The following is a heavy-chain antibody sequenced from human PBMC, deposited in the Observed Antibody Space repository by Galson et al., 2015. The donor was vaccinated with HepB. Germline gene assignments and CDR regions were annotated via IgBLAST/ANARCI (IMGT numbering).Heavy chain of an antibody. CDR2: IDPSDSYT. V-gene: IGHV5-10-1*01. CDR3: ARHNPPYSSSGIWFDP. J-gene: IGHJ5*02. Sequence: QSGAEVKKPGESLRISCKGSGYSFTSYWISWVRQMPGKGLEWMGRIDPSDSYTNYSPSFQGHVTISADKSISTAYLQWSSLKASDTAMYYCARHNPPYSSSGIWFDPWGQGTLVTVSS. CDR1: GYSFTSYW. D-gene: IGHD6-13*01.